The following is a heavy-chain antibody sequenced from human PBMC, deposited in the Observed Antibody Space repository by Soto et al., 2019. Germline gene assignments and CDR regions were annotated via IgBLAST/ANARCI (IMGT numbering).Heavy chain of an antibody. CDR2: INHSGST. CDR1: GGSFSGYY. D-gene: IGHD3-3*01. J-gene: IGHJ6*02. CDR3: ARRKYDFWSGSLHPLYGMDV. Sequence: SETLSLTCAVYGGSFSGYYWSWIRQPPGKGLEWIGEINHSGSTNYNPSLKSRVTISVDTSKNQFSLKLSSVTAADTAVYYCARRKYDFWSGSLHPLYGMDVWGQGTTVTVSS. V-gene: IGHV4-34*01.